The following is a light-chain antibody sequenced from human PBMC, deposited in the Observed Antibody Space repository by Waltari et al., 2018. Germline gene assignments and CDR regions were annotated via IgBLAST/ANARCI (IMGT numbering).Light chain of an antibody. Sequence: SYVLTQPPSVSVAPGQTAKIPCGGNNIGSYNVHWYQQKPGQAPVLVVYDDRNRPSGSPERCSGSNSGNTATLTISRVEAGDEADYYCQVWDSSTDLYVFGTGTKVTVL. J-gene: IGLJ1*01. CDR3: QVWDSSTDLYV. V-gene: IGLV3-21*02. CDR1: NIGSYN. CDR2: DDR.